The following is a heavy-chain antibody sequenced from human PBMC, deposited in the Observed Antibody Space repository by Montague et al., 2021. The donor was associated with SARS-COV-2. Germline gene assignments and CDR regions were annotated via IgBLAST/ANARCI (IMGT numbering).Heavy chain of an antibody. CDR2: IWYDGSNK. D-gene: IGHD1-1*01. Sequence: SLRLSCAASGFTFSSYGMHWVRQAPGKGLEWVAVIWYDGSNKYYADSVKGRFTISRDNSKNTLYLQINSLRAEDTAVYYCARDFSTDFHFDYWGQGTLVTVSS. CDR1: GFTFSSYG. CDR3: ARDFSTDFHFDY. J-gene: IGHJ4*02. V-gene: IGHV3-33*01.